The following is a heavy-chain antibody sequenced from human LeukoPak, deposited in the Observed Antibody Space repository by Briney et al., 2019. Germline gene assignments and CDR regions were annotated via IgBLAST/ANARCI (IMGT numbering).Heavy chain of an antibody. J-gene: IGHJ4*02. CDR2: ISSSSSYI. Sequence: GGSLRLSCAASGFTFSSYSMNWVRQAPGKGLEWVSSISSSSSYIYYADSVKGRFTISRDNAKNSLYLQMNSLRAEDTAVYYCARVSTVYSSSSGRVYYFDYWGQGTLVTASS. CDR3: ARVSTVYSSSSGRVYYFDY. V-gene: IGHV3-21*01. CDR1: GFTFSSYS. D-gene: IGHD6-6*01.